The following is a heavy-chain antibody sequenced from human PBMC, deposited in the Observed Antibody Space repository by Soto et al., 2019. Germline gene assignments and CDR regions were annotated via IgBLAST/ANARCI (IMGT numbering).Heavy chain of an antibody. D-gene: IGHD2-15*01. J-gene: IGHJ6*02. V-gene: IGHV1-69*06. CDR3: ASEILGYCSGGSCYYYGMDV. CDR1: GGTFSSYA. CDR2: IIPIFGTA. Sequence: QVQLVQSGAEVKKPGSSVKVSCKASGGTFSSYAISWVRQAPGQGLEWMGGIIPIFGTANYAQKFQGRVTITADKSTSTAYMELSSMGSEDTAVYYCASEILGYCSGGSCYYYGMDVWGQGTTVTVSS.